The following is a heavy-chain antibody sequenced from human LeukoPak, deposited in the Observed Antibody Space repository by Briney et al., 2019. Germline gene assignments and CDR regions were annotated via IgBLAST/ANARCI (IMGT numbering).Heavy chain of an antibody. V-gene: IGHV1-69*05. Sequence: SVKVSCKASGGTFSSYAISWVRQAPGQGLEWMGRIIPIFGTANYAQKFQSRVTITTDESTSTAYMELSSLRSEDTAVYYCARGRTGSSGWYGYWGQGTLVTVSS. D-gene: IGHD6-19*01. CDR1: GGTFSSYA. CDR2: IIPIFGTA. J-gene: IGHJ4*02. CDR3: ARGRTGSSGWYGY.